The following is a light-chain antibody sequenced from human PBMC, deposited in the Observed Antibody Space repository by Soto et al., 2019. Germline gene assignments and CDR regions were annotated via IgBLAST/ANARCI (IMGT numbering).Light chain of an antibody. CDR1: QSVSSY. Sequence: EIVLTQSPATLSLSPGERATLSCRASQSVSSYLAWYLQKPGQAPRLLIYGASNRATDIPDRFSGSGSGTDFTLTISRLEPEDFAVYCCHQYDSSPQTFGQGTKVDIK. CDR2: GAS. J-gene: IGKJ1*01. V-gene: IGKV3-20*01. CDR3: HQYDSSPQT.